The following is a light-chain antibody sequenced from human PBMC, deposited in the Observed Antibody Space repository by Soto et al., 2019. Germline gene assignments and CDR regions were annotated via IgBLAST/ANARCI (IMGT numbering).Light chain of an antibody. CDR1: QGIGNY. V-gene: IGKV1-16*02. Sequence: DIQMTQSPSSLSASVGDRVTITCRASQGIGNYLAWFQQKPGKAPRSLIYAASSSQTGVPSKFSGSGSGTDFILTISSLQPEDSATYYCQQYNSYPLTFGGGTKVDIK. CDR2: AAS. CDR3: QQYNSYPLT. J-gene: IGKJ4*01.